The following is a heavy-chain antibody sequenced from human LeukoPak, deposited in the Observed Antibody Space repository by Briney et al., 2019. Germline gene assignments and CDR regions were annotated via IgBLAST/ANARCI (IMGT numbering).Heavy chain of an antibody. Sequence: GASVKVSCRASGYPFTSYGIHWVRQAPGQGLEWMGWISAYNGNTNYAQKLQGRVTMTTDTSTSTAYMELRSLRSDDTAVYYCARVFGRAWLATSFDYWGQGTLVTVSS. CDR2: ISAYNGNT. V-gene: IGHV1-18*01. D-gene: IGHD6-19*01. J-gene: IGHJ4*02. CDR3: ARVFGRAWLATSFDY. CDR1: GYPFTSYG.